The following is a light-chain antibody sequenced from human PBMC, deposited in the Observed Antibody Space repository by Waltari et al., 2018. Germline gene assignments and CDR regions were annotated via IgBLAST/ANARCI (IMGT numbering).Light chain of an antibody. V-gene: IGKV1-39*01. CDR2: AAS. CDR1: QSISSY. CDR3: QQSYSTPFT. Sequence: DIQMTQSPSSLSASVGARVTITCRASQSISSYLNWYQQNPGKAPKLLIYAASSLQSGVPSRFSGSGSGTDFTLTISSLQPEDFATYYCQQSYSTPFTFGPGTKVDIK. J-gene: IGKJ3*01.